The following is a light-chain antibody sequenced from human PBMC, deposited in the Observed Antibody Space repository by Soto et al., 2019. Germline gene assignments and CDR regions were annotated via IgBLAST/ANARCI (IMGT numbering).Light chain of an antibody. CDR3: QSYYSSLSGSV. CDR1: SSNIGAGYD. J-gene: IGLJ2*01. CDR2: GNS. V-gene: IGLV1-40*01. Sequence: QSVLTQPPSVSGAPGQRVTISCTGSSSNIGAGYDVHWYQQLPGTAPKLLIYGNSNRPSGVPDRFSGSKSGTSASLAITGLQAEDEADYYCQSYYSSLSGSVLGGGTKGTVL.